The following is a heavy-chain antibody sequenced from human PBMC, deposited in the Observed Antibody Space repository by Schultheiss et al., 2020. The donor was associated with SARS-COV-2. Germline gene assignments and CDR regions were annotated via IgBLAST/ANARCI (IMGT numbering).Heavy chain of an antibody. CDR1: GGSISSSSHY. V-gene: IGHV4-61*05. J-gene: IGHJ4*02. Sequence: SETLSLTCTVSGGSISSSSHYWGWIRQPPGKGLEWIGFIHDSGSTNYNPSLTSRVTISVDTSKNQFSLKLTSVTAADTAVYYCARRRSDGNWYLDTWGQGTQVTVSS. CDR3: ARRRSDGNWYLDT. D-gene: IGHD4-23*01. CDR2: IHDSGST.